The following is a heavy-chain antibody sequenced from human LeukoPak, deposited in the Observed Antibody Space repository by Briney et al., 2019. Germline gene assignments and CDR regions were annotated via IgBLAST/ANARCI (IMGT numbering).Heavy chain of an antibody. Sequence: SETLSLTCTVSGGSISSYYWSWIRQPPGKGLEWIGYIYYSGSTNYNPSLKSRVTISVDTSKNQFSLKLSSVTAADTAVYYCARSTTVTYYYYGMDVWGQGTTVTASS. D-gene: IGHD4-17*01. CDR2: IYYSGST. CDR1: GGSISSYY. J-gene: IGHJ6*02. V-gene: IGHV4-59*01. CDR3: ARSTTVTYYYYGMDV.